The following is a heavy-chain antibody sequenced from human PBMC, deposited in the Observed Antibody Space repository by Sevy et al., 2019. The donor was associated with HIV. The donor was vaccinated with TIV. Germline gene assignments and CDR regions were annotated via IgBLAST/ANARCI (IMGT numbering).Heavy chain of an antibody. CDR1: GFTFSSYA. CDR2: ISGSGGST. CDR3: AKDRGNDFWSGYKQGMDV. V-gene: IGHV3-23*01. J-gene: IGHJ6*02. Sequence: GGSLRLSCAASGFTFSSYAMSWVRQAPGKGLEWVSAISGSGGSTYYADSVKGRFTISRDHSKNTLYLQMNSLRAEDTAVYYGAKDRGNDFWSGYKQGMDVWGQGTTVTVSS. D-gene: IGHD3-3*01.